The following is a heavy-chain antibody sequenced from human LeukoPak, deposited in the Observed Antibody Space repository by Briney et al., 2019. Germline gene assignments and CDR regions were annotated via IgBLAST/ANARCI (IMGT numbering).Heavy chain of an antibody. CDR3: ARVGPARYYYYYMDV. D-gene: IGHD2-15*01. V-gene: IGHV3-7*01. Sequence: GGSLRLSCAASGFTFSSYWMSWVRQAPGKGLEWVANIKQDGSEEYYVDSLRGRFTVSRDNAKNSLYLQINSLRAGDTAVYYCARVGPARYYYYYMDVWGKGTTVTVSS. J-gene: IGHJ6*03. CDR2: IKQDGSEE. CDR1: GFTFSSYW.